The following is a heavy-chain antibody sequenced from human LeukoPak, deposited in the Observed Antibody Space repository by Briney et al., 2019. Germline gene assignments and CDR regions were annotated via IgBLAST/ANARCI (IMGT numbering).Heavy chain of an antibody. CDR3: AREGTVSEGVFDY. CDR2: INPNSGGT. CDR1: GYTFTGYY. V-gene: IGHV1-2*02. D-gene: IGHD1-1*01. J-gene: IGHJ4*02. Sequence: ASVKVSCKASGYTFTGYYMHWVRQAPGQGLEWMGWINPNSGGTNYAQKFQGRVTMTRDTSIGTAYMELSRLRSDDTAVYYCAREGTVSEGVFDYWGQGTLVTVSS.